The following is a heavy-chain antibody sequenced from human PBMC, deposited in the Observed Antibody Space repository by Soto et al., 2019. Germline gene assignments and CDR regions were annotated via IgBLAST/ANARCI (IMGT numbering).Heavy chain of an antibody. CDR3: ARGGYCSSTSCDLRGDYYYYGMDV. CDR2: ISYDGSNK. J-gene: IGHJ6*02. V-gene: IGHV3-30-3*01. Sequence: QVQLVESGGGVVQPGRSLRLSCAASGFTFSSYAMHWVRQAPGKGLEWVAVISYDGSNKYYADSVKGRFTISRDNSKNTLYLQMNSLRAEDTAVYYCARGGYCSSTSCDLRGDYYYYGMDVWGQGTTVTVSS. D-gene: IGHD2-2*01. CDR1: GFTFSSYA.